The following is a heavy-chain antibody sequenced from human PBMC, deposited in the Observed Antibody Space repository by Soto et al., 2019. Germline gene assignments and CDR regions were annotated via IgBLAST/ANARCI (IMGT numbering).Heavy chain of an antibody. J-gene: IGHJ4*02. V-gene: IGHV3-23*01. D-gene: IGHD6-6*01. CDR2: ISGTGGST. CDR1: GFTFSTYA. CDR3: VKNWDTTSSSSSH. Sequence: EVQLLESGGGLVQPGGSLRLSCAASGFTFSTYAMSWVRQAPGKGLEWVSAISGTGGSTYYAYSVKGRFTISRDNSKNTLYLQMNSLRAEDTAVYYCVKNWDTTSSSSSHWGQGTLVTVSS.